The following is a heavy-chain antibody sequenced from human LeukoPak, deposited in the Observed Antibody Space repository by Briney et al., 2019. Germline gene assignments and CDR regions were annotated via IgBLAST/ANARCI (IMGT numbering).Heavy chain of an antibody. V-gene: IGHV3-23*01. CDR1: GFIFSSYV. Sequence: GGSLRLPCAASGFIFSSYVMSWVRQAPGKGLEWVSGISGNSITTYYADSVKGRFTISRDNAKNTLYLQMNSLRAEDTAVYYCARVDTAMGYFDYWGQGTLVTVSS. D-gene: IGHD5-18*01. CDR2: ISGNSITT. CDR3: ARVDTAMGYFDY. J-gene: IGHJ4*02.